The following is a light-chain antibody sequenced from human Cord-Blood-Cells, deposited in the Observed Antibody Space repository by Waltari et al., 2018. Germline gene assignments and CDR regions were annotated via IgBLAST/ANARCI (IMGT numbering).Light chain of an antibody. CDR3: SSYAGSNNFV. CDR2: EVS. V-gene: IGLV2-8*01. CDR1: SSDVGGYNY. Sequence: QSALPQPPSASGYPGQSVTISCTGTSSDVGGYNYVSWYQQHPGKAPKLMIYEVSKRPSGVPDRFSGSKSGNTASLTVSGLQAEDEADYYCSSYAGSNNFVFGTGTKVTVL. J-gene: IGLJ1*01.